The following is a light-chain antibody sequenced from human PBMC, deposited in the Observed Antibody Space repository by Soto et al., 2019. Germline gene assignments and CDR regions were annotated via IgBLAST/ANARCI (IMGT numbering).Light chain of an antibody. Sequence: EIVLTQSPATLSLSPGEGATLPCRASQSVGTFFAWYQQKPGQAPRLLIYDASNRATGIPARFSGSGSGTDFTLTISSLEPEDFAVYYCQQCYNWPQWTFGQGTKVDIK. J-gene: IGKJ1*01. V-gene: IGKV3-11*01. CDR3: QQCYNWPQWT. CDR2: DAS. CDR1: QSVGTF.